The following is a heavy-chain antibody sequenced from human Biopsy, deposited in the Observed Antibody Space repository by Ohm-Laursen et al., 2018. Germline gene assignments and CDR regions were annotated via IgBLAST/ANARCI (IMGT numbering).Heavy chain of an antibody. V-gene: IGHV4-59*01. CDR3: ARDRGYYSDRTVPGYFDL. CDR1: GDSISSYY. J-gene: IGHJ2*01. Sequence: GTLSLTCTVSGDSISSYYWSWIRQPPGKGLVWLGYVYYTGSTDYNPSLQSRVTISVDKYKNHFSLRLRSVTPADTAIYYCARDRGYYSDRTVPGYFDLWGRGTLVTVSS. CDR2: VYYTGST. D-gene: IGHD3-22*01.